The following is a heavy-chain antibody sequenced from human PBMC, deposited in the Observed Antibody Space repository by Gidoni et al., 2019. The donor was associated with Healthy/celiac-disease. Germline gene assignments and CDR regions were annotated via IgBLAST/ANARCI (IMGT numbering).Heavy chain of an antibody. J-gene: IGHJ4*02. CDR1: GFTFSSYA. D-gene: IGHD4-17*01. V-gene: IGHV3-30-3*01. Sequence: QVQLVESGGGVVQPGRSLRLSCAASGFTFSSYAMRWVRQAPGKGLEWVAVISYDGSNKYYADSVKGRFTISRDNSKNTLYLQMNSLRAEDTAVYYCARIYGPFDYWGQGTLVTVSS. CDR2: ISYDGSNK. CDR3: ARIYGPFDY.